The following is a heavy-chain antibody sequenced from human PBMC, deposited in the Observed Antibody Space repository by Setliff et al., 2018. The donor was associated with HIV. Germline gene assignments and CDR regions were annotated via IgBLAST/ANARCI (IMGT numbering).Heavy chain of an antibody. J-gene: IGHJ4*02. CDR1: GGSISSGSYY. D-gene: IGHD3-22*01. V-gene: IGHV4-39*01. CDR3: ARQAIFGYYDSSGYLDY. Sequence: SETLSLTCTVSGGSISSGSYYWGWIRQPPGKGLEWIGSIYYSGSTYYNPSLQSRVTISVDTSKNLFSLRLSSVTASDTAVYYCARQAIFGYYDSSGYLDYLGQGTLVTVSS. CDR2: IYYSGST.